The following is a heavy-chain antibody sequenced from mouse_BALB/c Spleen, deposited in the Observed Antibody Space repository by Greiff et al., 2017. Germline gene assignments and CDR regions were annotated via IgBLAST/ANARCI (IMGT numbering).Heavy chain of an antibody. V-gene: IGHV2-9*02. CDR1: GFSLTSYG. CDR2: IWAGGST. J-gene: IGHJ4*01. Sequence: VKLVESGPGLVAPSQSLSITCTVSGFSLTSYGVHWVRQPPGKGLEWLGVIWAGGSTNYNSALMSRLSISKDNSKSQVFLKMNSLQTDDTAMYYCAREGYYGKGDAMDYWGQGTSVTVSS. CDR3: AREGYYGKGDAMDY. D-gene: IGHD2-1*01.